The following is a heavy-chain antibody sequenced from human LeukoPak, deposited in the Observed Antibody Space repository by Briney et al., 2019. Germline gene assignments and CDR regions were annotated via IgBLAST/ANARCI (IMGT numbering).Heavy chain of an antibody. Sequence: GGSLRLSCAASGFTFSSYAMSWVRQAPGKGLEWVSAISGSDGSTYYADSVKGRFTISRDNSKNTLYLQMNSLRAEDTAVYYCARGPGRGGSYYFDYWGQGTLVTVSS. CDR2: ISGSDGST. J-gene: IGHJ4*02. D-gene: IGHD1-14*01. V-gene: IGHV3-23*01. CDR3: ARGPGRGGSYYFDY. CDR1: GFTFSSYA.